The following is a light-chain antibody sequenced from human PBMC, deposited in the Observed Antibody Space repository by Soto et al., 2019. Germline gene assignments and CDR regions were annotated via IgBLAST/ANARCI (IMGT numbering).Light chain of an antibody. CDR1: SSDVGGYIY. CDR3: GSYRISTAV. CDR2: DVS. V-gene: IGLV2-14*01. J-gene: IGLJ1*01. Sequence: QSVLTQPASVSGSPGQSITISCTGTSSDVGGYIYVSWYQQYPGKAPKLMIYDVSNRPSGVSNRFSGSKSGNTASLTIAGLQVEDEADYYCGSYRISTAVFGTGTKVTDL.